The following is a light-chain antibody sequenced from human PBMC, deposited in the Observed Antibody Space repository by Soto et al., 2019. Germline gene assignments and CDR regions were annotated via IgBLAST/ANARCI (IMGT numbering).Light chain of an antibody. CDR3: QSYDSSLSGSVV. J-gene: IGLJ2*01. V-gene: IGLV1-40*01. CDR1: SSNIGAGYD. Sequence: QSVLTQPPSVSGAPGQRVTISCTGSSSNIGAGYDVHWYQQLPGTAPNLLIYGNSNRPSGAPDRFSGPKYGTSASLAITGLRAEDEADYYCQSYDSSLSGSVVFGGGTQLTVL. CDR2: GNS.